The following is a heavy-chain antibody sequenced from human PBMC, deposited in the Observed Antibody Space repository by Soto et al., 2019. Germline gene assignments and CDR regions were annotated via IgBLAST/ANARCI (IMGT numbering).Heavy chain of an antibody. CDR2: INHSEGT. Sequence: QVQLQQWGAGLLKPSETLSLTCTVSGGSFSDYYWHWIRQSPGKGLEWIGEINHSEGTNHNPSLKSLVTMSVDTSKNQFSLNLKSVTAADTALNYCAGREYSSSSFFYSYYALDAWGQGTTVTVSS. J-gene: IGHJ6*02. CDR1: GGSFSDYY. V-gene: IGHV4-34*01. D-gene: IGHD6-6*01. CDR3: AGREYSSSSFFYSYYALDA.